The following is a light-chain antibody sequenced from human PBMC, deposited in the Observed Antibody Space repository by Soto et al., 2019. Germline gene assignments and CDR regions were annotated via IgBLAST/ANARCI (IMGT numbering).Light chain of an antibody. Sequence: ELVLTQSPGTLSLSPGERATLSCRASQSLSSRNLAWYQQKPGQAPRPLIYGASSRATGIPDRFSGSGSGTDFTLTISRLEPEDFAVYYCQQYGSSPLTFGQGTRLEIK. CDR1: QSLSSRN. V-gene: IGKV3-20*01. J-gene: IGKJ5*01. CDR3: QQYGSSPLT. CDR2: GAS.